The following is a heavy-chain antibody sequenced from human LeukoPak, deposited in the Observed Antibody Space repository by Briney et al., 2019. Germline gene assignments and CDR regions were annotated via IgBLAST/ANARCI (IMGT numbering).Heavy chain of an antibody. Sequence: GRSLRLSCEVSGFTFTSYGMHWVRQAPGKGLEGVADIWYDGSNKYYADSVKGRFTISRDNSKNPVFLQMTSLRADDTAVYYCARAYSGYSSRGFDYWGQGTLVSVSS. V-gene: IGHV3-33*01. CDR2: IWYDGSNK. CDR3: ARAYSGYSSRGFDY. J-gene: IGHJ4*02. D-gene: IGHD5-12*01. CDR1: GFTFTSYG.